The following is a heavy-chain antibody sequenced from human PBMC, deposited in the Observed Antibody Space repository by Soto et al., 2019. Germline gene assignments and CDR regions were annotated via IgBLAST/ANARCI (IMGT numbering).Heavy chain of an antibody. CDR2: IHPGESDT. J-gene: IGHJ6*02. CDR3: ARHEATYYNFYGMDV. V-gene: IGHV5-51*01. CDR1: GYSFTTYW. Sequence: GESLNLSCKSYGYSFTTYWIAWVRQMPGKGLEWMGSIHPGESDTRYSPSFQGQVTISADRSITTAYLQWSSLKASDTAMYYCARHEATYYNFYGMDVWGQGTTVTVSS.